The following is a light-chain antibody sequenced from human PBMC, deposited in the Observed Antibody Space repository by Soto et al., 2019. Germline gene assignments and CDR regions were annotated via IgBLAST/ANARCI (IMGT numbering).Light chain of an antibody. Sequence: DIVMTQSPAPLSVSPGERATLSCRASQSVGSNLAWYHQKPGQAPSLLIYGASTRATGIPARFSGSGSGTECTLTISSLQSEDVAVYYCQQYNNWPITLGQGTRLEIK. J-gene: IGKJ5*01. CDR1: QSVGSN. CDR2: GAS. V-gene: IGKV3-15*01. CDR3: QQYNNWPIT.